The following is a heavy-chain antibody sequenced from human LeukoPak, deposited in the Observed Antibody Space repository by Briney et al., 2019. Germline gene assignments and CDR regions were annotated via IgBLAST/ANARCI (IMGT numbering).Heavy chain of an antibody. CDR1: GGSISSSSYY. CDR2: IYYSGST. V-gene: IGHV4-39*01. J-gene: IGHJ6*03. CDR3: ARIGAGTRAAALSYYYYYYYMDV. Sequence: PSETLSLTCTVSGGSISSSSYYWGWIRQPPGKGLGWIGSIYYSGSTYYNPSLKSRVTISVDTSKNQFSLKLSSVTAADTAVYYCARIGAGTRAAALSYYYYYYYMDVWGKGTTVTVSS. D-gene: IGHD1-1*01.